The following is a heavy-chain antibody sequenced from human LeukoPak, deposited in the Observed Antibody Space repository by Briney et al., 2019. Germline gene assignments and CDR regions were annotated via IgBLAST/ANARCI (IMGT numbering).Heavy chain of an antibody. CDR3: ARAGMGENFDY. CDR2: ISYDGSNK. D-gene: IGHD1-14*01. Sequence: PGRSLRLSCAASGFTSSSYAMHWVRQAPGKGLEWVAVISYDGSNKYYADSVKGRFTISRDNSKNTLYLQMNSLRAEDTAVYYCARAGMGENFDYWGQGTLVTVSS. J-gene: IGHJ4*02. CDR1: GFTSSSYA. V-gene: IGHV3-30-3*01.